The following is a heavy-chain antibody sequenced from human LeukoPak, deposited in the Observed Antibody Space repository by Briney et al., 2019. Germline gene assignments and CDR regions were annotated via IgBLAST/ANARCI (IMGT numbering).Heavy chain of an antibody. Sequence: ASVKVSCKVSGYTLTELSMHWVRQAPGKGLEWMGGFDPEDGETIYAQKFQGRATMTEDTSTDTAYMELSSLRSEGTAVYYCARLEMATTSFDYWGQGTLVTVSS. D-gene: IGHD5-12*01. J-gene: IGHJ4*02. V-gene: IGHV1-24*01. CDR3: ARLEMATTSFDY. CDR2: FDPEDGET. CDR1: GYTLTELS.